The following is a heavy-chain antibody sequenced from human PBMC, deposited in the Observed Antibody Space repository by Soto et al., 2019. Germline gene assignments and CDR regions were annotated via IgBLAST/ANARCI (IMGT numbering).Heavy chain of an antibody. V-gene: IGHV4-59*01. CDR1: GGSINNYY. CDR2: IFYSGTT. Sequence: SLTCTVSGGSINNYYWSWIRQPPGKGLEWIGHIFYSGTTNYNPSLESRVTISLDTSKNQFSLKLISVTAADTAVYYCARVGSRTYYGMDVWGQGTTVTVSS. CDR3: ARVGSRTYYGMDV. J-gene: IGHJ6*02. D-gene: IGHD1-1*01.